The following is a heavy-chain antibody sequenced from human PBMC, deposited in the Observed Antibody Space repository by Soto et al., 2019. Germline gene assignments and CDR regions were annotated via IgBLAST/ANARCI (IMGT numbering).Heavy chain of an antibody. CDR2: IIPILGIA. V-gene: IGHV1-69*08. CDR1: GGTFSSYT. CDR3: ARDSMDSSSSVVDY. D-gene: IGHD6-6*01. Sequence: QVQLVQSGAEVKTPGSSVMVSCKASGGTFSSYTISWVRQAPGQGLEWMGRIIPILGIANYAQKFQGRVTITADKSTSPAYMELSSLRSEDTAVYYWARDSMDSSSSVVDYWGQGTLVTVSS. J-gene: IGHJ4*02.